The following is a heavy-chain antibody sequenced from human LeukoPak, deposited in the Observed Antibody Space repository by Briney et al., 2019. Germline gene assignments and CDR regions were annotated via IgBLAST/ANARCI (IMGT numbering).Heavy chain of an antibody. Sequence: GGSLRLSCAASGFTFSSYAMSWVRQAPGKGLEWVSGISGSGHSTYYADSVKGRFTISRDNSKNTLYLQMNSLRAEDTAVYYCAKDRAYSSGSYGFDYWGQGTLVTVSS. CDR1: GFTFSSYA. CDR3: AKDRAYSSGSYGFDY. J-gene: IGHJ4*02. D-gene: IGHD1-26*01. V-gene: IGHV3-23*01. CDR2: ISGSGHST.